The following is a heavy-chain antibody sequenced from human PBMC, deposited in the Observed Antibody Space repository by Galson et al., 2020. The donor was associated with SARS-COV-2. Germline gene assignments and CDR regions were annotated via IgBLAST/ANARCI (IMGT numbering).Heavy chain of an antibody. CDR3: ARDRITMVRGVTYYYGMDV. J-gene: IGHJ6*02. V-gene: IGHV4-31*03. CDR1: GGSISSGGYY. Sequence: ASETLSLTCTVSGGSISSGGYYWSWIRQHPGKGLEWIGYIYYSGSTYYNPSLKSRVTISVDTSKNQFSLKLSSVTAADTAVYYCARDRITMVRGVTYYYGMDVWGQGTTVTVSS. D-gene: IGHD3-10*01. CDR2: IYYSGST.